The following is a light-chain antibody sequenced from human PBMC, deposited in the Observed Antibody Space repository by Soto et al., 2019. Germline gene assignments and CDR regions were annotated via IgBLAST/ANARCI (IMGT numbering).Light chain of an antibody. CDR1: QSVGSN. CDR2: GAS. J-gene: IGKJ1*01. V-gene: IGKV3-15*01. CDR3: QQYNNWPPDRT. Sequence: EIVMTQSPATLSVSPGERATLSCRARQSVGSNLAWYQQNSGQAPRLLIYGASTRATGIPARFSGSGSGTEFTLTISSLQSEDFAIYFCQQYNNWPPDRTFGQGTKVEIK.